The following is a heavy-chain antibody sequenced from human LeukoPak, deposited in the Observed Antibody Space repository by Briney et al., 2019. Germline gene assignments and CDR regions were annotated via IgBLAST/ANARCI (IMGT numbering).Heavy chain of an antibody. Sequence: HWASVKVSCKASGYTFTGYYMHWVRQAPGQGLEWMGWINPNSGGTNYAQKFQGRVTMTRDTSTSTVYMELSSLRSEDTAVYYCARGPRITLVRGGQWYYYMDVWGKGTTVTISS. D-gene: IGHD3-10*01. J-gene: IGHJ6*03. CDR2: INPNSGGT. CDR3: ARGPRITLVRGGQWYYYMDV. V-gene: IGHV1-2*02. CDR1: GYTFTGYY.